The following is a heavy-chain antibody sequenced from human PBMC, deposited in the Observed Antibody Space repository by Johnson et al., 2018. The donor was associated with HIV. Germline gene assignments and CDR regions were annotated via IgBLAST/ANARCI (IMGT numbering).Heavy chain of an antibody. V-gene: IGHV3-66*01. J-gene: IGHJ3*02. Sequence: VQLVESGGAVVQPGRSLRLSCAASGFTFSSYWMHWVRQAPGKGLVWVSVLFSGGSTYYADSVNGRFTISRDNSKNTLYLQMNSLRAEDTAVYYCARACRDGYTCDAFDIWGQGTMVTVSS. CDR1: GFTFSSYW. CDR2: LFSGGST. D-gene: IGHD5-24*01. CDR3: ARACRDGYTCDAFDI.